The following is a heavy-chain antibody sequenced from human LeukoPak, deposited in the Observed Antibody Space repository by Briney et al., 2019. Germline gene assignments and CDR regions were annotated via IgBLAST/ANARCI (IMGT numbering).Heavy chain of an antibody. CDR1: GGSISSGSYY. Sequence: SETLSLTCTVSGGSISSGSYYWGWIRQPAGKGLEWIGRIYTSGSTNYNPSLKSRITISVDTSKNQFSLKLSSVTAADTAVYYCAREAGTTKFIYYYYYRDVWGKGTTVTISS. CDR3: AREAGTTKFIYYYYYRDV. D-gene: IGHD1-1*01. V-gene: IGHV4-61*02. CDR2: IYTSGST. J-gene: IGHJ6*03.